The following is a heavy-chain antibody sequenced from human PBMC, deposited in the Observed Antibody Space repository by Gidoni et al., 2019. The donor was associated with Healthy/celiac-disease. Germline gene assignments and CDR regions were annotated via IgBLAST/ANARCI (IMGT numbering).Heavy chain of an antibody. J-gene: IGHJ4*02. CDR1: GFTFSDYY. V-gene: IGHV3-11*01. CDR2: ISSSGSTI. Sequence: QVQLVESGGGLVKPGGSLTRACAASGFTFSDYYMSWSRQAPGKGLEWVSYISSSGSTIYYADSVKGRFTISSDNAKNSLYLQMNSLRAEDTAVYYCARDHRTYLNYYFDYWGQGTLVTVSS. CDR3: ARDHRTYLNYYFDY.